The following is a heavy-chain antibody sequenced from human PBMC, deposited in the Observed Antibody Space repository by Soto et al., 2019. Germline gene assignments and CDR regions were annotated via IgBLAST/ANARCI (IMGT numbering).Heavy chain of an antibody. D-gene: IGHD3-22*01. CDR3: ASSYYYDSSGYSSLYYYYGMDV. CDR1: GYTFTSYA. CDR2: INAGNGNT. J-gene: IGHJ6*02. V-gene: IGHV1-3*01. Sequence: ASVKVSCKASGYTFTSYAMHWVRQAPGQRLEWMGWINAGNGNTKYSQMFQGRVTITRDTSASTAYMELSSLRSEDTAVYSCASSYYYDSSGYSSLYYYYGMDVWGQGTTVTVSS.